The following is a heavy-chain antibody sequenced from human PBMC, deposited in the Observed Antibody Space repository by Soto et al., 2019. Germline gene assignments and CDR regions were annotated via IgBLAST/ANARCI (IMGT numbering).Heavy chain of an antibody. V-gene: IGHV3-23*01. D-gene: IGHD4-17*01. J-gene: IGHJ5*02. Sequence: GGSLRISYAASGFTFRNYAMTWARQAPGKGLEWVSSLLRSGSSAYYADSVRGRFTISSDTSANSLYLQMDNLRAEDTAIYYCAKDAISGDGIWLMDSWGQGTVVTVSS. CDR2: LLRSGSSA. CDR3: AKDAISGDGIWLMDS. CDR1: GFTFRNYA.